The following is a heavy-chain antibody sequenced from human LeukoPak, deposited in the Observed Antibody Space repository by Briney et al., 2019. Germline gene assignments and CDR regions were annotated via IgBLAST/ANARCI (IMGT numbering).Heavy chain of an antibody. CDR2: ISSSSSYI. CDR1: GFTFSSYS. V-gene: IGHV3-21*01. CDR3: ARARNGDYGRTPFDD. D-gene: IGHD4-17*01. J-gene: IGHJ4*02. Sequence: GGSLRLSCAASGFTFSSYSMNWVRQAPGKGLEWVSSISSSSSYIYYADSVKGRFTISRDKAKNSLYLQMNSLRATDTAVYDCARARNGDYGRTPFDDWGQGTLVTVSS.